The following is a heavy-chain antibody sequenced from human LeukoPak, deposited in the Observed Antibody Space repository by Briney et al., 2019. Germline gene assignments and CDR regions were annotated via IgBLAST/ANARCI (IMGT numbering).Heavy chain of an antibody. Sequence: SETLSLTCTVSGVSISSGGYYWSWIRQHPGKGLEWIGYIYYSGSTYYNPSLKSRLTISLDTSSNQFSLKLNSVTAADTAVYYCARGPVRDYSNYWGQGTLVTVSS. CDR1: GVSISSGGYY. V-gene: IGHV4-31*03. CDR3: ARGPVRDYSNY. J-gene: IGHJ4*02. CDR2: IYYSGST. D-gene: IGHD4-11*01.